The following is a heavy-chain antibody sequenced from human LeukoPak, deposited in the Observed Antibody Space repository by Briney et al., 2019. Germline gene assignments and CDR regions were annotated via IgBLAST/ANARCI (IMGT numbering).Heavy chain of an antibody. CDR3: ARSPKRVQQLESDI. D-gene: IGHD6-13*01. CDR2: INPNSGGT. J-gene: IGHJ3*02. Sequence: ASVKVSCKASGYTFTGYYMHWVRQAPGQGLEWMGWINPNSGGTNYAQKFQGRVTITRDTSISTAYMELSRLRSDDTAVYYCARSPKRVQQLESDIWGQGTMVTVSS. V-gene: IGHV1-2*02. CDR1: GYTFTGYY.